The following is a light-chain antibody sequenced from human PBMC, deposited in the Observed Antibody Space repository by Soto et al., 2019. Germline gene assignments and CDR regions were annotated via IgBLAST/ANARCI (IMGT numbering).Light chain of an antibody. Sequence: DIQMTQSPSTLSASVGDRVTITCRASQNINDLLAWYQQRPGKAPKLLIYRASTLESGVPSRFSGSGSGTDFTLTISSLQPADFATYYCQQYTGFVTFGGGTKVEIK. CDR3: QQYTGFVT. V-gene: IGKV1-5*03. CDR1: QNINDL. J-gene: IGKJ4*01. CDR2: RAS.